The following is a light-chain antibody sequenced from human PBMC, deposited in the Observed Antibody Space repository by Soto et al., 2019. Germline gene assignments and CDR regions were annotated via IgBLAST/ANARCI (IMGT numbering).Light chain of an antibody. J-gene: IGLJ1*01. CDR2: DVR. Sequence: QSALTQPRSVSGSPGQSVTISCTGTSSDVGGYNYVSWYQQHPGKAPKLMIYDVRKRPSGVPDRFSGSKSGNTASLTISGLQAEDEADYYCCSYAGSYTFEVFGTGTKVTVL. CDR1: SSDVGGYNY. CDR3: CSYAGSYTFEV. V-gene: IGLV2-11*01.